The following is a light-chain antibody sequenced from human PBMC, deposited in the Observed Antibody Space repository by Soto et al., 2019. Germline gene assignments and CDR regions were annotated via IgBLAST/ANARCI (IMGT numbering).Light chain of an antibody. Sequence: QAVVTQEPSLTVSPGGTVTLTCASSTGAVTSDNHPNWLQQKPGQAPRAVIYSTYNRHSWTPDRFSGSLLGDRAALTLSTVQPEDEADYYCLLSSGPIGVFGGGTKLTVL. CDR2: STY. CDR1: TGAVTSDNH. CDR3: LLSSGPIGV. V-gene: IGLV7-43*01. J-gene: IGLJ3*02.